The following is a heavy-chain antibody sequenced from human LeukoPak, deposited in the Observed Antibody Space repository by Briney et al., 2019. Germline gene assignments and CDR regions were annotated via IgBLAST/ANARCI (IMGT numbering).Heavy chain of an antibody. J-gene: IGHJ4*02. CDR2: ISSSSSYI. V-gene: IGHV3-21*01. D-gene: IGHD2-15*01. CDR3: AKCSGGSCLLGY. Sequence: PGGSLRLSCAASGLTFSSYSMNWVRQAPGKGLEWVSSISSSSSYIYYADSVKGRFTISRDNAKNSLYLQMNSLRAEDTAVYYCAKCSGGSCLLGYWGQGTLVTVSS. CDR1: GLTFSSYS.